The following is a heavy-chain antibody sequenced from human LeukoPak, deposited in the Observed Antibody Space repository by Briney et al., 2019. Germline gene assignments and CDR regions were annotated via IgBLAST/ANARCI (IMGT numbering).Heavy chain of an antibody. CDR1: GGSFSDYF. V-gene: IGHV4-34*01. J-gene: IGHJ5*02. D-gene: IGHD3-10*01. Sequence: SETLSLTCAVYGGSFSDYFWSWIRQPPGKGLEWIGEINHSGSTKYSPSLKSRITISVDTSKNQFSLKLTSVTAADTAAYYCARRYGSGSYSWFDPWGQGTLVTVSS. CDR3: ARRYGSGSYSWFDP. CDR2: INHSGST.